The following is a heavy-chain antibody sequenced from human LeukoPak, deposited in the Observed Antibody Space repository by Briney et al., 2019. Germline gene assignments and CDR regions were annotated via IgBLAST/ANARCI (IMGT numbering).Heavy chain of an antibody. V-gene: IGHV3-53*01. J-gene: IGHJ4*02. Sequence: GGSLRLSCTVSGFTVSSNSMSWVRQAPGKGLEWGSFIYSDNTHYSDSVKGRFTISRDNSKNTLYLQMNSLRAEDTAVYYCARRAGAYSHPYDYWGQGTLVTVSS. D-gene: IGHD4/OR15-4a*01. CDR2: IYSDNT. CDR1: GFTVSSNS. CDR3: ARRAGAYSHPYDY.